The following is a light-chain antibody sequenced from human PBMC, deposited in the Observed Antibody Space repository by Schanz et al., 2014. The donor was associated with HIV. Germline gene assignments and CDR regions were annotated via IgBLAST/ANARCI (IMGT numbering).Light chain of an antibody. CDR3: QQYGSSPT. CDR2: GAS. Sequence: EIVLTQSPGSLSLSPGDRATLSCRASQSINSNFLAWYQQTPGQAPRLLIYGASTRATGIPDRFSGSGSGTDFTLTISRLEPEDSAVYYCQQYGSSPTFGQGTRVEIK. J-gene: IGKJ1*01. CDR1: QSINSNF. V-gene: IGKV3-20*01.